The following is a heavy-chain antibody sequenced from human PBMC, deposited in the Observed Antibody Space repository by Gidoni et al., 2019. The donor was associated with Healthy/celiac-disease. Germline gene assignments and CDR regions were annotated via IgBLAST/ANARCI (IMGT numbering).Heavy chain of an antibody. CDR2: IRSKANSYAT. J-gene: IGHJ6*02. V-gene: IGHV3-73*02. CDR1: GSTFSGSA. D-gene: IGHD6-19*01. Sequence: EVQLVASGGGLVLPVGPLKLSCAASGSTFSGSAIHWVRHASGKGLEWVGRIRSKANSYATTYAASVKGRFTISRDDSKNTAYLQMNSLKTEDTAVYYCTSPVTSIAVAGIPQGIDYYYYGMDVWGQGTTVTVSS. CDR3: TSPVTSIAVAGIPQGIDYYYYGMDV.